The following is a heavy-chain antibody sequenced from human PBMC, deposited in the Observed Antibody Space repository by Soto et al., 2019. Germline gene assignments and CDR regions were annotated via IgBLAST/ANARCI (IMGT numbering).Heavy chain of an antibody. CDR3: ARDAVTDGHWFDP. CDR2: ISSSSSYI. J-gene: IGHJ5*02. D-gene: IGHD2-21*02. V-gene: IGHV3-21*01. Sequence: GGSLRLSCAASGFTFSSYSMNWVRQAPGKGLEWVSSISSSSSYIYYADSVKGRFTISRDNDKNSLYLQMNSLRAEDTAVYYCARDAVTDGHWFDPWGQGTLVTVSS. CDR1: GFTFSSYS.